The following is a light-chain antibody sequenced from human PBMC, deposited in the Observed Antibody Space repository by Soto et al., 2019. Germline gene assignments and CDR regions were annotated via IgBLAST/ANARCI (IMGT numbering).Light chain of an antibody. CDR2: DTY. CDR1: QSISNW. Sequence: EIKMTKSHSTLPASAGARVTITCRASQSISNWLAWYQQKPGKAPKVLIYDTYSLESGVPSRFSGSRSGTEFTLTISSLQPDDFATYYCQQYYGYPLTFGGGTKVDIK. J-gene: IGKJ4*01. V-gene: IGKV1-5*01. CDR3: QQYYGYPLT.